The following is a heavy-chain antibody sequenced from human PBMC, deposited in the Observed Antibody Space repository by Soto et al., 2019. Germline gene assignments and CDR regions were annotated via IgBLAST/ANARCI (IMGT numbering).Heavy chain of an antibody. D-gene: IGHD2-2*02. CDR2: IYYSGST. J-gene: IGHJ4*02. CDR3: ARVRGYRYDPFDS. Sequence: QVQLQESGPGLVKPSETLSLTCTVSGGSINSGAYYWSWIRQHPGQRLEWIGHIYYSGSTYYNPSVKSRHTLSIEMSKNQFSLKLTSVTAADTAVYYCARVRGYRYDPFDSWGQGTQVTVSS. V-gene: IGHV4-31*03. CDR1: GGSINSGAYY.